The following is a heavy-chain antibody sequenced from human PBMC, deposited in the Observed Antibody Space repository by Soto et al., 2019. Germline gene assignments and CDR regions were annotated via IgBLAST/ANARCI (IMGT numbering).Heavy chain of an antibody. CDR3: ARTLTYYYDSSGYYYYGMDV. V-gene: IGHV1-46*01. J-gene: IGHJ6*02. CDR1: GYTFTRYY. D-gene: IGHD3-22*01. Sequence: GASVKGSCKASGYTFTRYYMHWVRQAPGQGLEWMGIINPSGGSTSYAQKFQGRVTMTRDTSTSTVYMELSSLRSEDTAVYYCARTLTYYYDSSGYYYYGMDVWGQGTTVTVSS. CDR2: INPSGGST.